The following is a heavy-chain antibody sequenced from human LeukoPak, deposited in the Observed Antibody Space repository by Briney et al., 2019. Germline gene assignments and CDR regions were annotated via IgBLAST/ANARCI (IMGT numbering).Heavy chain of an antibody. Sequence: GGSLRLSCAASGFTFSSSWMTWVRQAPGKGLEWVANIKQDGNEKYYVDSVRGRFTVSRDNAKNSLYLQMDSLRVEDTAVYYCARPGLYCSGGSCYPFESWGQGTLVTVSS. CDR3: ARPGLYCSGGSCYPFES. CDR2: IKQDGNEK. J-gene: IGHJ4*02. CDR1: GFTFSSSW. V-gene: IGHV3-7*01. D-gene: IGHD2-15*01.